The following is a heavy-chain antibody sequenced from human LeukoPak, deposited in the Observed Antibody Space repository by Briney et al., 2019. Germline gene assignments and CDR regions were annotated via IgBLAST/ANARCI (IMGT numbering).Heavy chain of an antibody. V-gene: IGHV4-39*01. CDR2: IYYSGST. CDR1: GGSISSSSYY. J-gene: IGHJ5*02. Sequence: SEALSLTCTVSGGSISSSSYYWGWIRQPPGKGLEWIGSIYYSGSTYYNPSLKSRVTISVDTSKNQFSLKLSSVTAADTAVYYCARRATAGDYVGWFDPWGQGTLVTVSS. D-gene: IGHD4-17*01. CDR3: ARRATAGDYVGWFDP.